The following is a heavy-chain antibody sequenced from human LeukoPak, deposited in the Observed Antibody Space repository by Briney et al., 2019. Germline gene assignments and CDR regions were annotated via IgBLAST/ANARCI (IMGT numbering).Heavy chain of an antibody. J-gene: IGHJ4*02. D-gene: IGHD6-13*01. CDR3: ARHNRDGSSSWYVGY. CDR1: GGSISSSSYY. CDR2: IYYSGST. V-gene: IGHV4-39*01. Sequence: SETLSLTCTVSGGSISSSSYYWGWIRQPPGKGLEWIGSIYYSGSTYYNPSLKSRVTISVDTSKNQFSLKLSSVTAADTAVYYCARHNRDGSSSWYVGYWGQGTLVTVSS.